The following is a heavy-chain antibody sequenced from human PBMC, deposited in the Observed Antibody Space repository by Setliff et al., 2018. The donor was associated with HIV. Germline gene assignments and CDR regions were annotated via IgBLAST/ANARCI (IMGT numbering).Heavy chain of an antibody. V-gene: IGHV3-30*04. CDR2: ISYDGSYK. CDR3: AKDHEVGANYLHYFDF. Sequence: PGGSLRLSCAASGFTFSTYAIHWVRQAPGKGLEWVAIISYDGSYKFYADSVRGRFTISRDNSKNTLYLQMNSLRAEDTAVYYCAKDHEVGANYLHYFDFWGQGTLVTVSS. J-gene: IGHJ4*02. CDR1: GFTFSTYA. D-gene: IGHD1-26*01.